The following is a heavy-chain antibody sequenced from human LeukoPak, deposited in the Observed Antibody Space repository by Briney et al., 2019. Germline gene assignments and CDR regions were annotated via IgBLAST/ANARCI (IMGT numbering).Heavy chain of an antibody. CDR2: IIPIFGTA. CDR1: GGTFSSYA. CDR3: ARDREYCTNGVCYINAFDI. Sequence: ASVKVSCKASGGTFSSYAISWVRQAPGQGLEWMGGIIPIFGTANYAQKFQGRVTITADESTSTAYMELRSLRSDDTAVYYCARDREYCTNGVCYINAFDIWGQGTMVTVSS. J-gene: IGHJ3*02. V-gene: IGHV1-69*13. D-gene: IGHD2-8*01.